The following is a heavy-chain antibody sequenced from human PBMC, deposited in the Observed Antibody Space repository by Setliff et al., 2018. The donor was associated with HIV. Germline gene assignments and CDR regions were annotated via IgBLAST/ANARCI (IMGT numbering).Heavy chain of an antibody. CDR3: TTIQKLTTPVDY. D-gene: IGHD4-17*01. Sequence: GGSLRLSCTASGFTFGDYAVSWVRQAPGKGLEWVGRIKSKTDGGTTDCAAPVKGRFTISRDDSKNTLYLQMNSLKTEDTAVYYCTTIQKLTTPVDYWGQGTLVTVSS. J-gene: IGHJ4*02. CDR2: IKSKTDGGTT. CDR1: GFTFGDYA. V-gene: IGHV3-15*01.